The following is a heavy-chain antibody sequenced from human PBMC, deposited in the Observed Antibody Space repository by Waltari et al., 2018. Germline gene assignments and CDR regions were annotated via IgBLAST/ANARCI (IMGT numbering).Heavy chain of an antibody. CDR1: GYTFTSYA. J-gene: IGHJ4*02. V-gene: IGHV1-3*01. CDR2: INAGNGNT. Sequence: QVQLVQSGAEVKKPGASVKVSCKASGYTFTSYAMHWVRQAPGQRLEWMGWINAGNGNTKYSQKCQGRGTMTRDTSASTAYMELSSLRSEDTAVYYCARSTLYYYDSSGSIDYWGQGTLVTVSS. CDR3: ARSTLYYYDSSGSIDY. D-gene: IGHD3-22*01.